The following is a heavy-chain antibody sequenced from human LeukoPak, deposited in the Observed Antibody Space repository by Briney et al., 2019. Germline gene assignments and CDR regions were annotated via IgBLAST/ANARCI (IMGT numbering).Heavy chain of an antibody. Sequence: SETLSLTCAVYGGSFSGYYWSWIRQPPGKGLEWIGEINHSGSTNYNPSLKSRVTISVDTSKNQFSLKLSSVTAADTAVYYCARDLRGYSYGNWFDPWGQGTLVTVSS. CDR2: INHSGST. CDR3: ARDLRGYSYGNWFDP. J-gene: IGHJ5*02. D-gene: IGHD5-18*01. CDR1: GGSFSGYY. V-gene: IGHV4-34*01.